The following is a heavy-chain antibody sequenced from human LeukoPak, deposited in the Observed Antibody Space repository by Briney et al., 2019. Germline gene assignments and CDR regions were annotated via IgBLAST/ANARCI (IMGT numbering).Heavy chain of an antibody. V-gene: IGHV4-59*01. CDR1: GGSITSYY. J-gene: IGHJ5*02. CDR3: ARGSVASYYFDSSGP. CDR2: IYYSGDT. D-gene: IGHD3-22*01. Sequence: SGTLSLTCTVSGGSITSYYWSWIRQPPGKGLEWIGYIYYSGDTNYNPSLKSRVTISVDTSKNQFSLKLSSVTAADTAVYYCARGSVASYYFDSSGPWGQGALVIVSS.